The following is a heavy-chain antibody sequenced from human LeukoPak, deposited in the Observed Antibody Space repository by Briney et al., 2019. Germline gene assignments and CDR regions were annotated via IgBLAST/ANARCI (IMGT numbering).Heavy chain of an antibody. J-gene: IGHJ4*02. V-gene: IGHV3-23*01. Sequence: PGRSLRLSCAASGFTFSSYGMRWVRQAPGKGLEWVSAISGSGGSTYYADSVTGRFTISSDNSKHTLYLQMNSLRAEGTPVFYLAKDRSLGSGTTAYYWHYWGQRTPGTVSS. CDR2: ISGSGGST. CDR1: GFTFSSYG. CDR3: AKDRSLGSGTTAYYWHY. D-gene: IGHD1-1*01.